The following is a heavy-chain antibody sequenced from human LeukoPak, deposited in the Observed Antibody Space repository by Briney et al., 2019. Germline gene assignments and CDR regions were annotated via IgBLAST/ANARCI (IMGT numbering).Heavy chain of an antibody. J-gene: IGHJ4*02. D-gene: IGHD6-19*01. CDR2: IGTVGDP. Sequence: GGSLSLSCAASGFTFSRYDMHWVRQATGKGLEWVSAIGTVGDPYYPGSVKGRFTISRENAKNSLYLQMNSLRAGDTAVYYCARDPGIVVAGGFPSALWGQGTLVIVSS. CDR1: GFTFSRYD. CDR3: ARDPGIVVAGGFPSAL. V-gene: IGHV3-13*05.